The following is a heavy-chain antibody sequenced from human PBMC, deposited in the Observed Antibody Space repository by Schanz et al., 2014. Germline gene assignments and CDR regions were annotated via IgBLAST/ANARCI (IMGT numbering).Heavy chain of an antibody. D-gene: IGHD3-16*01. CDR2: ITWDGGIT. Sequence: EVQLEESGGGLVKPGGSLRLSCAASGFTFDIYAMNWVRQAPGKGLEWVSLITWDGGITYYADSLKGRFTISRDNSKNSLYLQMNSLRTEDTALYYCAKGAVEMSTGLGGSWGQGTLVTVSS. J-gene: IGHJ5*02. CDR1: GFTFDIYA. V-gene: IGHV3-43*02. CDR3: AKGAVEMSTGLGGS.